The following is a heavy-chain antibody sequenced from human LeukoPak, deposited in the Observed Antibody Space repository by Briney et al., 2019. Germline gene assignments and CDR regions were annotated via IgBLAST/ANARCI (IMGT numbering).Heavy chain of an antibody. D-gene: IGHD1-26*01. V-gene: IGHV4-59*01. CDR1: GGSISSYY. CDR3: ARGGNYYPYYFDY. Sequence: SETLSLTCTVSGGSISSYYWRWIRQPPGKGLEWIGYIYYSGNTNYNPSLKSRVTISVDTSKNQFSLKLSSVTAADTAVYYCARGGNYYPYYFDYWGQGALVIVSS. J-gene: IGHJ4*02. CDR2: IYYSGNT.